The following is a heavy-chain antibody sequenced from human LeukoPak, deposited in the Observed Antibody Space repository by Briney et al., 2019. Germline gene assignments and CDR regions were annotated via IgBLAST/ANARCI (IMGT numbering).Heavy chain of an antibody. CDR3: ASALNYYGSGSYWTLMGFDI. Sequence: GESLKISCKGSGYSFTSYWIGWVRQMPGKGLEWMGIIYPGDSDTRYSPSFQGQVTISADKSISTAYLQWSSLKASDTAMYYCASALNYYGSGSYWTLMGFDIWGQGTMVTVSS. CDR2: IYPGDSDT. CDR1: GYSFTSYW. J-gene: IGHJ3*02. D-gene: IGHD3-10*01. V-gene: IGHV5-51*01.